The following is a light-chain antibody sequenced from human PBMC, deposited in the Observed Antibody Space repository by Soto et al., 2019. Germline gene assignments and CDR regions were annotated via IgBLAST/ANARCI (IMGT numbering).Light chain of an antibody. CDR2: GAS. CDR1: QSVSGSY. J-gene: IGKJ1*01. V-gene: IGKV3-20*01. CDR3: QQYGSSPGT. Sequence: EIVLTQSPGSLSLSPGERATLSCRASQSVSGSYLAWYQQKPGQAPRLLIYGASSRATGIPDRVSGSGSGTDFTITISRLEPEDFAVYYCQQYGSSPGTFGQGTKVEIK.